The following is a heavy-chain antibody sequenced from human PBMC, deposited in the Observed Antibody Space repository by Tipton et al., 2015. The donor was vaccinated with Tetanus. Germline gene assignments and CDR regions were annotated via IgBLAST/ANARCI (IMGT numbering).Heavy chain of an antibody. CDR3: ARDRGDYNYYGMEV. Sequence: QVQLGQSGAEMKKPGASVKVSCKASGYTFTGYYIYWVRQAPGQGLEWMGWIDPNSGGTVYAQKFQGRVTMTRDTSISTAYMELRSRRADDSAVFYCARDRGDYNYYGMEVWGPGTTVTVS. V-gene: IGHV1-2*02. CDR2: IDPNSGGT. D-gene: IGHD2-21*01. CDR1: GYTFTGYY. J-gene: IGHJ6*02.